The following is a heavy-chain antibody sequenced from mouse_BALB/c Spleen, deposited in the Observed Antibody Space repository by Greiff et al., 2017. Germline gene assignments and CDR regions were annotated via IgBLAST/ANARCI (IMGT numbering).Heavy chain of an antibody. D-gene: IGHD1-1*01. J-gene: IGHJ4*01. Sequence: QVQLQQFEPERMKPGAQVKISSKPPGYTFSSYWIEGVKQRPGHGLEWIGEILPGSGSTNYNEKFKGKATFTADTSSNTAYMQLSSLTSEDSAVYYCARGDYYGIPPYYYAMDYWGQGTSVTVSS. CDR1: GYTFSSYW. CDR3: ARGDYYGIPPYYYAMDY. V-gene: IGHV1-9*01. CDR2: ILPGSGST.